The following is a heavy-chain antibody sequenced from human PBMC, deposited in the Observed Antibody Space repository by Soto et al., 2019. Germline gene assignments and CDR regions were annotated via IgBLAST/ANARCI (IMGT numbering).Heavy chain of an antibody. CDR2: IHHSGST. Sequence: QVRLQESGPGLVKPSGTLSLTCAVSGGSISSTNWWSWVRQTPGKGLEWIGEIHHSGSTNYNPALKRRVAISVDKSKNQFSLHLSSVTAADTAVYYCARGVRVAFDYWGQGTLVTVSS. V-gene: IGHV4-4*02. CDR3: ARGVRVAFDY. J-gene: IGHJ4*02. CDR1: GGSISSTNW. D-gene: IGHD2-15*01.